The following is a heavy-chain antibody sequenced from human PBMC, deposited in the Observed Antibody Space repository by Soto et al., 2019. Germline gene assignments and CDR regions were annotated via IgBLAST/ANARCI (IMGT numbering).Heavy chain of an antibody. CDR3: ALGYSYAYYGMDV. CDR1: GGSFSGYY. J-gene: IGHJ6*02. V-gene: IGHV4-34*01. D-gene: IGHD5-18*01. Sequence: PSETMSLTSAVYGGSFSGYYWSWIRQPPGKGLEWIGEINHSGSTNYNPSLKSRVTISVDTSKNQFSLKLSSVTAADTAVYYCALGYSYAYYGMDVWGQGTTVTVSS. CDR2: INHSGST.